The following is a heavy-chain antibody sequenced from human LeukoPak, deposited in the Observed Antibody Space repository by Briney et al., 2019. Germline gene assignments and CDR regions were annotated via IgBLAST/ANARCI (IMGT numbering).Heavy chain of an antibody. D-gene: IGHD3-10*01. CDR1: GYTFTGYY. Sequence: GASVKVSCKASGYTFTGYYMHWVRQAPGQGLEWMGWINPNSGGTNYAQKFQGRVTMTRDTSISTAYMELSRLRSDDTAVYYCARSYYYGSGSYEPLDYWGQGTLVTVPS. CDR2: INPNSGGT. J-gene: IGHJ4*02. V-gene: IGHV1-2*02. CDR3: ARSYYYGSGSYEPLDY.